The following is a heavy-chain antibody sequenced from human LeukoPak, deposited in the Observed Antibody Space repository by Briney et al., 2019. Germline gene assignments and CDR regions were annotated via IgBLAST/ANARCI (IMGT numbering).Heavy chain of an antibody. Sequence: GGSLRLSCAASGLTFSRYAMSWARQAPGKGLEWVSAISSSGDSTYYADSVKGRFTISRDNSKNTLYLQMNSLRAEDTAVYYCAKGPITIFEVPKFDSWGQGTLVTVSS. CDR2: ISSSGDST. J-gene: IGHJ4*02. V-gene: IGHV3-23*01. CDR1: GLTFSRYA. CDR3: AKGPITIFEVPKFDS. D-gene: IGHD3-3*01.